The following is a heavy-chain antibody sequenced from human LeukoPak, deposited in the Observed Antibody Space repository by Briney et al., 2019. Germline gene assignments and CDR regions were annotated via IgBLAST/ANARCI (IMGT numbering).Heavy chain of an antibody. CDR3: ARGSVLTFHY. J-gene: IGHJ4*02. Sequence: GGSLRLSCAASGFTVSSNYMNWVRQAPGKGLEWVSAISGSGGSTYYADSVKGRFTISRDNSKNTLYLQMNSLRAEDTAVYYCARGSVLTFHYWGQGTLVTVSS. V-gene: IGHV3-23*01. CDR1: GFTVSSNY. CDR2: ISGSGGST. D-gene: IGHD3-10*01.